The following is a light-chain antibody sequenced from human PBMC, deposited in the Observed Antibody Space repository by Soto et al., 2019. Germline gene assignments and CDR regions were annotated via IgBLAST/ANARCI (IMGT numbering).Light chain of an antibody. CDR1: QTIGWR. J-gene: IGKJ1*01. CDR3: QEYKSYSWT. Sequence: IQMTQSPSTLSASVGDRVTITCRASQTIGWRLAWYQQKPGKAPKLLIYDASNLESGVPSRVSGSGSGTEFTLTLDSLQPDDFATYSCQEYKSYSWTFGQGTRV. CDR2: DAS. V-gene: IGKV1-5*01.